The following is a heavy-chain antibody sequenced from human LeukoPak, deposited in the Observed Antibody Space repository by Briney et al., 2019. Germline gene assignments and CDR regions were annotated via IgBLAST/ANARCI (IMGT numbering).Heavy chain of an antibody. CDR2: ISAYNGNT. D-gene: IGHD2-2*01. V-gene: IGHV1-18*01. CDR1: GYTFTSYG. Sequence: GASVKVSCKASGYTFTSYGISWVRQAPGQGLEWMGWISAYNGNTNYAQKLQGRVTMTTDTSTSTAYMELRSLRSDDTAVYYCARAGRLGYCSSTSCCALDYWGQGTLVTVSS. J-gene: IGHJ4*02. CDR3: ARAGRLGYCSSTSCCALDY.